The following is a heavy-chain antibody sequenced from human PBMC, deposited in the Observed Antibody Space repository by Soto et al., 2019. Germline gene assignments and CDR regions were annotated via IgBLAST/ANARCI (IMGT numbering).Heavy chain of an antibody. CDR1: GYTFTSYY. J-gene: IGHJ4*02. Sequence: ASVKVSCKASGYTFTSYYMHWVRQAPGQGLEWMGIINPSGGSTSYAQKFQGRVTMTRDTSTSTVYMELSSLRSGDTAVFYFARVGDYYDSSGYYGYWGQGTLVTVSS. CDR3: ARVGDYYDSSGYYGY. V-gene: IGHV1-46*01. CDR2: INPSGGST. D-gene: IGHD3-22*01.